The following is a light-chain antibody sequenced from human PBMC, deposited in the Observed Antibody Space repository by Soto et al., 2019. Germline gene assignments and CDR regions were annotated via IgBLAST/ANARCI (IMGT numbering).Light chain of an antibody. CDR2: GNT. J-gene: IGLJ1*01. CDR3: QAYDSSMSGFYV. CDR1: SSNIGAGYD. V-gene: IGLV1-40*01. Sequence: QSVLTQPPSVSGAPGQRVTISCTGSSSNIGAGYDVHWYQHLPGTAPKLLIYGNTNRPSGVPDRFSGSKSGTSASLAITGIQAEDEADYYCQAYDSSMSGFYVFGTGTKVTVL.